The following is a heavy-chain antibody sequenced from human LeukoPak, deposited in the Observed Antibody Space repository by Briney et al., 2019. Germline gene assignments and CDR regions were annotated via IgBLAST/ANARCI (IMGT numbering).Heavy chain of an antibody. J-gene: IGHJ4*02. Sequence: SETLSLTCTASGGSISSYYWSWIRQPPGKGLEWIGYIYYSGSTNYNPSLKSRVTISVDTSKNQFSLKLSSVTAADTAIYYCARGATHFDYWGQGTLVTVSS. CDR1: GGSISSYY. CDR2: IYYSGST. V-gene: IGHV4-59*01. D-gene: IGHD2-15*01. CDR3: ARGATHFDY.